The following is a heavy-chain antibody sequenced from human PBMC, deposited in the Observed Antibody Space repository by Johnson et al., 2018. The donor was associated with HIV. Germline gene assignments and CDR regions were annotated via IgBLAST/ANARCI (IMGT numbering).Heavy chain of an antibody. D-gene: IGHD6-13*01. CDR3: ARERIAAAGLDAFDI. Sequence: EQLVESGGGLVQPGGSRRLSCAASGFTVSSNYMSWVRQAPGKGLEWVSVFYSDSNTYSSDSVKGRFTISRDNSKNTLYLQMNSLRAEDTAVYYCARERIAAAGLDAFDIWGQGTMVTVSS. CDR1: GFTVSSNY. CDR2: FYSDSNT. V-gene: IGHV3-66*01. J-gene: IGHJ3*02.